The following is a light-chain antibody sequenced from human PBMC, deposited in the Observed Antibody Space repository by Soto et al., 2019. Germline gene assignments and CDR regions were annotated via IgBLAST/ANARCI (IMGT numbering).Light chain of an antibody. Sequence: EIVLTQFPGTLSLSPGERATLSCRASQSVGSNYLAWYQQRPGQPPNLLIFGASHRAPDIPDRFSGSGSGTDFTLTISRLEPEDFALYYCQHYGASPITFGQGTRLEIK. V-gene: IGKV3-20*01. CDR3: QHYGASPIT. J-gene: IGKJ5*01. CDR1: QSVGSNY. CDR2: GAS.